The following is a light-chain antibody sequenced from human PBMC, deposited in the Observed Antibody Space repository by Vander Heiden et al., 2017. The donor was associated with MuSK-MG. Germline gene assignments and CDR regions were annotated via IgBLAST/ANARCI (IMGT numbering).Light chain of an antibody. CDR2: DAS. V-gene: IGKV3-11*01. J-gene: IGKJ2*01. CDR1: QSVSSY. CDR3: QQRSNWPPLYT. Sequence: IVLTQSPATLSLSPGERATLSCRASQSVSSYLAWYQQKPGQAPRLLIYDASNRATGIPARFRGSGSGTDFTLTISSLEPEDFAVYYCQQRSNWPPLYTFGQGTKLEIK.